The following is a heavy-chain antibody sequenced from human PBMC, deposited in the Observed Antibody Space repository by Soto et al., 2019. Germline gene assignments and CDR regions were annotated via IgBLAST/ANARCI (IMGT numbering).Heavy chain of an antibody. CDR1: GASMNDYY. V-gene: IGHV4-59*01. Sequence: PSETLSLTCTVSGASMNDYYGSWIRQSPGKGLEHIGYLHYNGFAEYSPSLRSRVSISMDTSKNQFSLKLSSVTAADTAIYYCARSGHIFAGVFWDQGILVTVSS. D-gene: IGHD3-16*01. J-gene: IGHJ4*02. CDR3: ARSGHIFAGVF. CDR2: LHYNGFA.